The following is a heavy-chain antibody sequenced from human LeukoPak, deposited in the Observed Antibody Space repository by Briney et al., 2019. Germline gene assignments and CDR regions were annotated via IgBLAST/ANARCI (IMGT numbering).Heavy chain of an antibody. CDR3: ARGRGLGELAVASFDS. CDR1: GFNFTGYW. J-gene: IGHJ4*02. CDR2: LYSDGRSL. V-gene: IGHV3-74*03. Sequence: PGGSLRLSCAGSGFNFTGYWMHWVRQAPGKGLEWISRLYSDGRSLTYADSVMGRFTISRDNAKNMFYLQVNSLRAEDTAVYYCARGRGLGELAVASFDSWGQGILVTVSS. D-gene: IGHD6-19*01.